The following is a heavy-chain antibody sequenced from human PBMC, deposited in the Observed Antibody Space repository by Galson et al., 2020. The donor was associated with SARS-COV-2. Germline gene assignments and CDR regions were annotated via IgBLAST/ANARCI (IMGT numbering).Heavy chain of an antibody. J-gene: IGHJ4*02. Sequence: SETLSLTCAVYGGSFRGYYWTWIRQPPGKGLEWIGDVNHDGSTNYNPSLKSRVTISADTSKNQFSLKVMSVTAADTAVYYCARASPNSGNDYALIDYWGRGILVTVSS. CDR3: ARASPNSGNDYALIDY. V-gene: IGHV4-34*01. CDR1: GGSFRGYY. D-gene: IGHD5-12*01. CDR2: VNHDGST.